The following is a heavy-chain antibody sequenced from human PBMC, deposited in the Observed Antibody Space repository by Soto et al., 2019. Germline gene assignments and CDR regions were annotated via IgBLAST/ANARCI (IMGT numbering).Heavy chain of an antibody. V-gene: IGHV1-18*01. CDR1: GYTFTRYG. CDR2: ISGYNGDT. Sequence: ASVKVSCKASGYTFTRYGISWLRQAPGQGLEWMGWISGYNGDTKYAQKFQGRVTMTVDTSTTTAYMELRSLTSDDRAVYYCAKNGQPPYYYYGMDVWGQGTTVTVSS. D-gene: IGHD2-8*01. J-gene: IGHJ6*02. CDR3: AKNGQPPYYYYGMDV.